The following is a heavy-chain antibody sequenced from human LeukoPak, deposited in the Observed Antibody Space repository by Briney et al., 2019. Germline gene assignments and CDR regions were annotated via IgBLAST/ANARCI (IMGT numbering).Heavy chain of an antibody. Sequence: ASVKVSCKASGYTFTGYYMHWARQAPGQGLEWMGWINPNSGGTNYAQKFQGRVTMTRDTSISTAYMELSRLRSDDTAVYYCARGGREVYDYGWGSYRTPIDYWGQGTLVTVSS. D-gene: IGHD3-16*02. CDR1: GYTFTGYY. CDR2: INPNSGGT. V-gene: IGHV1-2*02. CDR3: ARGGREVYDYGWGSYRTPIDY. J-gene: IGHJ4*02.